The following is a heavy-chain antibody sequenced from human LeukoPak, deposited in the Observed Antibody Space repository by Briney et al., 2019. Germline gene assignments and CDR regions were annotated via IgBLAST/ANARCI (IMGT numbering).Heavy chain of an antibody. V-gene: IGHV3-53*01. CDR3: VRASSTTAAGLFDC. CDR1: GFTVSSNF. Sequence: LSGGSLRLSCAASGFTVSSNFMSWVRQAPGKGLEWVSVIYSGGCTVYTDSVKGRFTISRDNSENTLYLQMNSLRADDTAVYYCVRASSTTAAGLFDCWGQGTLLTVSS. J-gene: IGHJ4*02. D-gene: IGHD6-13*01. CDR2: IYSGGCT.